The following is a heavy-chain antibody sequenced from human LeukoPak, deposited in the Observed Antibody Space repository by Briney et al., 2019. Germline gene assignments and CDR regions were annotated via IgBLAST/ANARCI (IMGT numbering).Heavy chain of an antibody. D-gene: IGHD3-22*01. CDR3: ARNYYYDSSGYHLFDY. Sequence: SETLSLTCAVYGGSFSGYYWSWIRQPPGKGLEWIGESNHSGSTNYNPSLKSRVTISVDTSKNQFSLKLSSVTAADTAVYYCARNYYYDSSGYHLFDYWGQGTLVTVSS. CDR1: GGSFSGYY. CDR2: SNHSGST. V-gene: IGHV4-34*01. J-gene: IGHJ4*02.